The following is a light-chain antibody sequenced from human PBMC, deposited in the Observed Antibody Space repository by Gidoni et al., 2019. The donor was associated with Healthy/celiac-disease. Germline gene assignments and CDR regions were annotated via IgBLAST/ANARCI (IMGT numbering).Light chain of an antibody. CDR2: GAS. CDR1: QSVSSN. J-gene: IGKJ5*01. Sequence: EIVMTQSPATLSVSPGERATLSCRASQSVSSNLAWYQQKPGQAPRLLIYGASTRATGIPARFSGSGSGTEFTHTISSLQSEDFAVYYCQQYNNWPPVTFXXXTRLEIK. V-gene: IGKV3-15*01. CDR3: QQYNNWPPVT.